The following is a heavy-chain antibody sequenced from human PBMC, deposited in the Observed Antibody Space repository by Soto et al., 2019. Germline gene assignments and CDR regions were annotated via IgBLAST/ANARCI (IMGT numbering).Heavy chain of an antibody. J-gene: IGHJ4*02. D-gene: IGHD5-18*01. CDR2: ISGSGGST. CDR1: GFTFSSYA. Sequence: EVQLLESGGGLVQPGGSLRLSCAASGFTFSSYAMSWVRQAPGKGLEWVSAISGSGGSTYYADSVNGRFTISRDNSKNTLYLQMNSLRAEDTAVYYCAKEELRGYSYVLASDYWGQGTLVTVSS. CDR3: AKEELRGYSYVLASDY. V-gene: IGHV3-23*01.